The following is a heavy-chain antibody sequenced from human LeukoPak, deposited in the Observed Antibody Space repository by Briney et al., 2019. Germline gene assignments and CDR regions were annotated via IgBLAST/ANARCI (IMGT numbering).Heavy chain of an antibody. CDR2: ISWNSGSI. D-gene: IGHD3-16*01. Sequence: GRSLRLSCAASGFTFDDYAMHWVRQAPGKGLEWVSGISWNSGSIGYADSVKGRFTISRDNAKNSLYLQMNSLRAEDTALYYCAKDIGVGWGEYDYWGQGTLVTVSS. CDR1: GFTFDDYA. J-gene: IGHJ4*02. V-gene: IGHV3-9*01. CDR3: AKDIGVGWGEYDY.